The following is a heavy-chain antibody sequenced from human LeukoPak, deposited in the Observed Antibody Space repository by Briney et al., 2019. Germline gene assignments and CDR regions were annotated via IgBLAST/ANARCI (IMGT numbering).Heavy chain of an antibody. CDR2: IIPIFGTA. V-gene: IGHV1-69*05. J-gene: IGHJ5*02. CDR3: ARGYCSSTSCYSMDHWFGP. Sequence: GASVKVSCKASGYTFTSYGISWVRQAPGQGLEWMGGIIPIFGTANYAQKFQGRVTITTDESTRTAYMELSSLRSEDTAVYYCARGYCSSTSCYSMDHWFGPWGQGTLVTVSS. CDR1: GYTFTSYG. D-gene: IGHD2-2*02.